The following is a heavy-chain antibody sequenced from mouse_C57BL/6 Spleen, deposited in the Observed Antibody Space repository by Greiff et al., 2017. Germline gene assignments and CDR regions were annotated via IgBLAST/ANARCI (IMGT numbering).Heavy chain of an antibody. CDR3: ARNDGYPYYFDY. CDR1: GYTFTSYW. D-gene: IGHD2-3*01. CDR2: IDPSDSYT. V-gene: IGHV1-59*01. J-gene: IGHJ2*01. Sequence: QVQLQQPGAELVRPGTSVKLSCKASGYTFTSYWMHWVKQRPGQGLEGIGVIDPSDSYTTYNQKFKGKATLTVDTSSSTAYMQLSSLTSEDSAVYYCARNDGYPYYFDYWGQGTTLTVSS.